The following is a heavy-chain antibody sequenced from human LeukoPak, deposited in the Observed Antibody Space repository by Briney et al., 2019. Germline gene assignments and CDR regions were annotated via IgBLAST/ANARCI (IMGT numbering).Heavy chain of an antibody. D-gene: IGHD6-19*01. J-gene: IGHJ4*02. CDR1: GFTFSDYY. Sequence: PGGSLRLSCAASGFTFSDYYMSWIRQAPGKGLEWVSYISSSGSTIYHADSVKGRFTISRDNAKNSLYLQMNSLRAEDTAVYYCAREKAVAGTQFDYWGQGTLVTVSS. CDR2: ISSSGSTI. V-gene: IGHV3-11*04. CDR3: AREKAVAGTQFDY.